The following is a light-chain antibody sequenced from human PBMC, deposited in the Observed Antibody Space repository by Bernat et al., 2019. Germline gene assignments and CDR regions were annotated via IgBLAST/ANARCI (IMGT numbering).Light chain of an antibody. CDR1: QLGDKY. Sequence: SYELTQPPSVSVSPGQTASITCSGDQLGDKYSCWYQQKPGQSPVLVIYQDSKRPSGIPERFSGSNSGNTATLTISGTQAMDEADYYCQAWDSSIHVFGTGTKVTVL. CDR2: QDS. CDR3: QAWDSSIHV. J-gene: IGLJ1*01. V-gene: IGLV3-1*01.